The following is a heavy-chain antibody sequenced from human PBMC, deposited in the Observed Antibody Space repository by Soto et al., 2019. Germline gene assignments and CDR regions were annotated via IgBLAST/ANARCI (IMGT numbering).Heavy chain of an antibody. V-gene: IGHV3-23*01. J-gene: IGHJ4*01. D-gene: IGHD6-13*01. CDR3: AKGDIAAAETGIDY. CDR2: ISGSGGST. CDR1: GFTFSSYA. Sequence: EVQLLESGGGLVQPGGSLRLSCAASGFTFSSYAMSWVRQAPGKGLEWVSGISGSGGSTYYADSVKGRFTISRDNSKNTMYLQMNSLRAEDTAVYYCAKGDIAAAETGIDYWGHGMLVTVSS.